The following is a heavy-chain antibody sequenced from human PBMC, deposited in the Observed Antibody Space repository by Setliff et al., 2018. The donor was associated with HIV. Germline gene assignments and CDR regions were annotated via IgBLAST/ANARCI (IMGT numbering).Heavy chain of an antibody. CDR3: ARLPAERELYWYFDL. CDR2: IKYGGTT. D-gene: IGHD1-1*01. CDR1: GDSFSSNSNH. J-gene: IGHJ2*01. V-gene: IGHV4-39*01. Sequence: PSETLSLTCTVSGDSFSSNSNHWGWIRQPPGKGLEWIGNIKYGGTTYYNPSLKSRVAISVDTSKNQFSLKLSSVTAADTAVYYCARLPAERELYWYFDLWGRGTLVTVSS.